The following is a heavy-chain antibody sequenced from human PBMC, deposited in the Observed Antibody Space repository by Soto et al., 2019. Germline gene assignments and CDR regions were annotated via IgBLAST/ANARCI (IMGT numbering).Heavy chain of an antibody. CDR2: IYYSGST. Sequence: SETLSLTCTVSGGSISSSSYYWGWIRQPPGKGLEWIGSIYYSGSTYYNPSLKIRVTISVDTSKNHFSLNLTSVTAADTAVYYCARSPSFGRWYSAAYGLDVWGQGTTVTVSS. CDR1: GGSISSSSYY. V-gene: IGHV4-39*02. CDR3: ARSPSFGRWYSAAYGLDV. J-gene: IGHJ6*02. D-gene: IGHD6-13*01.